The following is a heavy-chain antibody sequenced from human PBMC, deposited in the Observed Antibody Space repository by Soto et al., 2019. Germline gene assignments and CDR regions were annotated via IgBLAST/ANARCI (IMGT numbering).Heavy chain of an antibody. CDR3: AKDAYYDLSTGTGYYYYGLDV. J-gene: IGHJ6*02. Sequence: QTGGSLRLSCAASGFTFSSYAMTWLRQAPGKGLEWISVISGTGDTIYYADSVEGRFTISRDNSNSTLSLRMDSRTADDTAVYFCAKDAYYDLSTGTGYYYYGLDVWGQGTTVTVSS. CDR2: ISGTGDTI. D-gene: IGHD3-9*01. CDR1: GFTFSSYA. V-gene: IGHV3-23*01.